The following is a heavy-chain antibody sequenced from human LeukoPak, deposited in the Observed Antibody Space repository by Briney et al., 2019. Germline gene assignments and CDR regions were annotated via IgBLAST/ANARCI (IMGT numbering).Heavy chain of an antibody. Sequence: ASVKVSFKASGYTFTNYGIGWVRQAPGQGLEWMGWISGYNGNTNYAQKFQGRVTMTTDTSTSTAYMELRSLRSDDTAVYYCARTSHESVLYWSDPWGQGTLVNVSS. CDR1: GYTFTNYG. J-gene: IGHJ5*02. V-gene: IGHV1-18*01. D-gene: IGHD3-16*01. CDR3: ARTSHESVLYWSDP. CDR2: ISGYNGNT.